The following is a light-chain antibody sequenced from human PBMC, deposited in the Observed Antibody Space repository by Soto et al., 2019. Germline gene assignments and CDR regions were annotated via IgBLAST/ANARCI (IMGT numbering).Light chain of an antibody. V-gene: IGKV1-39*01. CDR2: AAS. CDR3: QQGYCTPWT. CDR1: KSITSY. Sequence: IHMPQSPSSLSASVADRFTITCRTSKSITSYFQWYQKNRGKARILLIYAASKLQSGAQSRFSGSGCGKDFTLTINCLQPEDFATYCCQQGYCTPWTFGHGSKVDIK. J-gene: IGKJ1*01.